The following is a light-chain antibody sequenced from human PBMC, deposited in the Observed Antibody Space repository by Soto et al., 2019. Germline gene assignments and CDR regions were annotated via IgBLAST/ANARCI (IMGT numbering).Light chain of an antibody. CDR1: QSVSTY. CDR3: QQRSNWPLI. J-gene: IGKJ4*01. Sequence: EIVLTQSPATLSLSPGERATLSCRASQSVSTYLAWYQQKPGQAPRLLIYDASNRATGIPARFSGSGSGRDFTLTISSLEPEDFAVYFCQQRSNWPLIFGGGTKVEIK. V-gene: IGKV3-11*02. CDR2: DAS.